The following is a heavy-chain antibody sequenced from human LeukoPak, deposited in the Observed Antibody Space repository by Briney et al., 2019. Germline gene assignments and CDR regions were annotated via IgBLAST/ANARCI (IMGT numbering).Heavy chain of an antibody. CDR3: AREVSSSWSRLDY. J-gene: IGHJ4*02. CDR2: IYHSGST. V-gene: IGHV4-30-2*01. D-gene: IGHD6-13*01. CDR1: GGSISSGGYY. Sequence: SQTLSLTCTVSGGSISSGGYYWSWIRQPPGKGLEWIGYIYHSGSTYYNPSLKSRVTISVDRSKNQFSLKLSSVTAADTAVYYCAREVSSSWSRLDYWGQGTLVTVSS.